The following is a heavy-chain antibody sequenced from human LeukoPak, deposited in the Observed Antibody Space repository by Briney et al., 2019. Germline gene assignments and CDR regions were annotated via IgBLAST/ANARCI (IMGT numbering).Heavy chain of an antibody. V-gene: IGHV4-4*09. CDR2: IYTSGST. J-gene: IGHJ6*03. CDR1: GGSISSYY. CDR3: ARTEYSSSSGGYYYYMDV. Sequence: SETLSLTCTVSGGSISSYYWSWIRQPPGKGLEWIGYIYTSGSTNYNPSLKSRVTISVDTSKNQFSLKLSSVTAADTAVYYCARTEYSSSSGGYYYYMDVWGKGTTVTVSS. D-gene: IGHD6-6*01.